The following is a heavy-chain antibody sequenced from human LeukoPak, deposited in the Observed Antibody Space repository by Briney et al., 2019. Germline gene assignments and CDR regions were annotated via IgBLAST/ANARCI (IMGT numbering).Heavy chain of an antibody. CDR3: AREWDSSGWYRYYYHYYYMDV. D-gene: IGHD6-19*01. Sequence: GGSLRLSCAASGFTFSSYSMNWVRQAPGKGLEWVSSISSSSSYIYYADSVKGRFTISRDNAKNSLYLQMNSLRAEDTAVYYCAREWDSSGWYRYYYHYYYMDVWGKGTTVTISS. J-gene: IGHJ6*03. V-gene: IGHV3-21*01. CDR2: ISSSSSYI. CDR1: GFTFSSYS.